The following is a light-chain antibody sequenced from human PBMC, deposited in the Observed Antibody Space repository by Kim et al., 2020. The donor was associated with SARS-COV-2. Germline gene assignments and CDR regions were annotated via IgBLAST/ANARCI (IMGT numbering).Light chain of an antibody. CDR2: AAS. CDR3: QQYYSFPRS. Sequence: GATGDRVSISCRMSQGISSYVALYQQKPGKAPELLIYAASTLQRGVPSRFGGSGSGRDFTLTISWLQSEDFATYYCQQYYSFPRSCGQGTKLEI. V-gene: IGKV1D-8*01. J-gene: IGKJ2*03. CDR1: QGISSY.